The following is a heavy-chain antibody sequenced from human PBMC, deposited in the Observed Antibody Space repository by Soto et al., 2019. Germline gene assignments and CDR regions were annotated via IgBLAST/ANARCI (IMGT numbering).Heavy chain of an antibody. V-gene: IGHV1-18*01. CDR3: ARDTDFWSGYYGMDV. CDR2: ISAYNGNT. CDR1: GYTFTSYG. J-gene: IGHJ6*04. Sequence: ASVKVSCKASGYTFTSYGISWVRQAPGQGLEWMGWISAYNGNTNYAQKLQGRVTMTTDTSTSTAYMELRSLRSDDTAVYYCARDTDFWSGYYGMDVWGKGTTVTVAS. D-gene: IGHD3-3*01.